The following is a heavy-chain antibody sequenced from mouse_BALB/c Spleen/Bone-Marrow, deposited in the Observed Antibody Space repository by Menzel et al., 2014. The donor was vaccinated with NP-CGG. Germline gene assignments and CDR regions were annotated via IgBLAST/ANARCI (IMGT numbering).Heavy chain of an antibody. V-gene: IGHV1-5*01. CDR1: GYTFTSCW. CDR2: IYPGNSDT. J-gene: IGHJ4*01. Sequence: VQLKESGTVLARPGASVKMSCKASGYTFTSCWMHWVKQRPGQGLEWIGTIYPGNSDTSYNQKFKGKAKLTAVTSTSTVYMEISSLTNEDSAVYFCTRDYGSFMDYWGQGTSVTVS. CDR3: TRDYGSFMDY. D-gene: IGHD1-1*01.